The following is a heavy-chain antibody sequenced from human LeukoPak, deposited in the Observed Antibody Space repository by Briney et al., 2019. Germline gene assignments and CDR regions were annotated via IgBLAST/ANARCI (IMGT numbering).Heavy chain of an antibody. Sequence: GASVKVSCKASGYTFTGYYMHWVRQAPGQGLEWMGWINPNSGGTNYAQKFQGRVTMTRDTSISTAYMELSRLRSDDTAVYYCARGGRWLQLGTPQGLRYWGQGTLVTVPS. J-gene: IGHJ4*02. CDR1: GYTFTGYY. CDR3: ARGGRWLQLGTPQGLRY. V-gene: IGHV1-2*02. D-gene: IGHD5-24*01. CDR2: INPNSGGT.